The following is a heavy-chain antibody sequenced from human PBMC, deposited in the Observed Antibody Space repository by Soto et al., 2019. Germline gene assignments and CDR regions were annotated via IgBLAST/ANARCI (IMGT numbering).Heavy chain of an antibody. V-gene: IGHV1-2*02. CDR1: GYTFTVYY. J-gene: IGHJ4*02. D-gene: IGHD1-26*01. CDR2: INPKSGGT. CDR3: ARDLAKGGGSAGFGY. Sequence: AASVKVSCKASGYTFTVYYMHWVRQAPGQGLEWMGWINPKSGGTMYPQKFQGRVTMTWDTSISTAYMALTRLRSDDTAVYYCARDLAKGGGSAGFGYWGQGPRGTVSS.